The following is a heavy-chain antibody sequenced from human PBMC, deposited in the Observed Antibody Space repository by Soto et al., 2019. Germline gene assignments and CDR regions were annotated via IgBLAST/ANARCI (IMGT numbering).Heavy chain of an antibody. J-gene: IGHJ6*03. CDR2: MNPNSGNT. Sequence: GASVKVSCKASGYTFTSYDINWVRQATGQGLEWMGWMNPNSGNTGYAQKFQGRVTMTRNTSISTAYMELSSLRSEDTAVYYCARGLGNNRYCSGGSCYHMDVWGKGTTVTVSS. CDR1: GYTFTSYD. D-gene: IGHD2-15*01. CDR3: ARGLGNNRYCSGGSCYHMDV. V-gene: IGHV1-8*01.